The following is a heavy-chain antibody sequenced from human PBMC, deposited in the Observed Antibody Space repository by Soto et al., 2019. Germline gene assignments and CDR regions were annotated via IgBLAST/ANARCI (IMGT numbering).Heavy chain of an antibody. CDR1: GGSFSGYY. V-gene: IGHV4-34*01. CDR2: INHSGST. J-gene: IGHJ4*02. CDR3: ARGGYDFWSGYGAHYFDY. D-gene: IGHD3-3*01. Sequence: QVQLQQWGAGLLKPSETLSLTCAVYGGSFSGYYWSWIRQPPGKGLEWIGEINHSGSTNYNPSLKGRVTISVDTSKNQFSLKLSSVTAADTAVYYCARGGYDFWSGYGAHYFDYWGQGTLVTVSS.